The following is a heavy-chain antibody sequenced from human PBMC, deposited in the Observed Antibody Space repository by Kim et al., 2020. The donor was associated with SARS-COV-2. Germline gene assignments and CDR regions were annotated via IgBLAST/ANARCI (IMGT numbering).Heavy chain of an antibody. Sequence: GGSLRLSCVASGFTFSDYYMSWIRQAPGKGLEWVSYISSSSSYTNYADSVKGRFTISRDNANNSLYLQTNSLRDEDTAVYYCARLNVGTYSLGIGPWAHYWGQGTLVTVSS. V-gene: IGHV3-11*06. CDR2: ISSSSSYT. J-gene: IGHJ4*02. CDR3: ARLNVGTYSLGIGPWAHY. CDR1: GFTFSDYY. D-gene: IGHD2-15*01.